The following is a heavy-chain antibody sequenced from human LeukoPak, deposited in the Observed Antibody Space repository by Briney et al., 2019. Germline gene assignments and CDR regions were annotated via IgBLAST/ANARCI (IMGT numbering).Heavy chain of an antibody. CDR3: ARDRHSGSYYTRANNYFDY. D-gene: IGHD1-26*01. CDR2: ISAYNGNT. V-gene: IGHV1-18*01. CDR1: GYTFTSYG. J-gene: IGHJ4*02. Sequence: ASVKVSCKASGYTFTSYGISWVRQAPGQRLKWMGWISAYNGNTNYAQKLQGRVTMTTDTSTSTAYNELRSLRSDDTAVYYCARDRHSGSYYTRANNYFDYWGQGTLVTVSS.